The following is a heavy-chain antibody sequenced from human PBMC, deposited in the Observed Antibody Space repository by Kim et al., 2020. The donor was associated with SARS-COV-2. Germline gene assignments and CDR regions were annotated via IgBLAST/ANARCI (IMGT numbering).Heavy chain of an antibody. Sequence: GESLKISCKVSGYNFFGYWITWVRQMPGKGLEWMGMIDPTDSTIIYSPSFQGLVTISADKSSTTAFLHCSSLKASDTATYYCGRLACGRQSCASSRYWDQRTMDSVFS. J-gene: IGHJ4*02. CDR3: GRLACGRQSCASSRY. CDR1: GYNFFGYW. V-gene: IGHV5-10-1*01. D-gene: IGHD2-2*01. CDR2: IDPTDSTI.